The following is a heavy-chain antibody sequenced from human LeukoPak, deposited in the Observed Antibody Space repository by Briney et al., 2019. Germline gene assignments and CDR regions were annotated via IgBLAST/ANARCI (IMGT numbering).Heavy chain of an antibody. D-gene: IGHD1/OR15-1a*01. J-gene: IGHJ4*02. V-gene: IGHV3-7*01. CDR2: IKEDGSQI. CDR1: GFTFTSYA. CDR3: AKHKIAWRTFDC. Sequence: GGSLRLSCAASGFTFTSYAMSWVRQAPGKGLEWVANIKEDGSQINHVDSVKGRFTISRDNAKNSLYLQMNSLRVEDTAVYYCAKHKIAWRTFDCWGQGTLVTVSS.